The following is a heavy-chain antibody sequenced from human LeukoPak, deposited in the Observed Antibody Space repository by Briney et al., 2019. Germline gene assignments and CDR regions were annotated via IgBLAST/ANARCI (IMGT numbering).Heavy chain of an antibody. V-gene: IGHV1-2*02. CDR3: AREMATGPFDY. J-gene: IGHJ4*02. CDR1: GYTFTGYY. CDR2: INPNSGGT. Sequence: GASVKVSCKASGYTFTGYYMHWVRQAPGQGLEWMGWINPNSGGTNYAQKFQGRVTMTRDTSKNQFSLKLSSVTAADTAVYYCAREMATGPFDYWGQGTLVTVSS. D-gene: IGHD5-24*01.